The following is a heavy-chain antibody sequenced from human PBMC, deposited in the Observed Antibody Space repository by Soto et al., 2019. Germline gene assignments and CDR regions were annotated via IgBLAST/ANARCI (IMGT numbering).Heavy chain of an antibody. CDR3: ADSGSYTDV. CDR1: GFTFSSYW. Sequence: EVQLVESGGGLVQPGGSLRLSCAASGFTFSSYWMTWVRQAPGKGLEWVANIKEDGSEKYYVDSVKGRFTISRDNAKNSVYLQMNSQRAEDTAVYYCADSGSYTDVWGKGTTVTVSS. CDR2: IKEDGSEK. J-gene: IGHJ6*03. D-gene: IGHD5-12*01. V-gene: IGHV3-7*01.